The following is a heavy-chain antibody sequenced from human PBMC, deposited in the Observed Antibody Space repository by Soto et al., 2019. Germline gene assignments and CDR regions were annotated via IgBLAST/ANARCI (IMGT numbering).Heavy chain of an antibody. CDR1: GFTFSSYA. CDR2: ISSNGGST. D-gene: IGHD1-26*01. CDR3: VKDEVGATDYYYGMDV. Sequence: GGSLRLSCSASGFTFSSYAMHWVRQAPGKGLEYVSAISSNGGSTYYADSVKGRVTISRDNSKNTLYLQMSSLRAEDTAVYYCVKDEVGATDYYYGMDVWGQGTTVTVSS. J-gene: IGHJ6*02. V-gene: IGHV3-64D*08.